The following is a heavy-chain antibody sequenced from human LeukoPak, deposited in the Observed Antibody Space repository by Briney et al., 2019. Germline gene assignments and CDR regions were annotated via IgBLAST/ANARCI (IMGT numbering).Heavy chain of an antibody. V-gene: IGHV3-30*18. Sequence: GRSLRLSCAASGFNFRDYGMEWVRQAPGKGLEWVAIVSNDGNDKKYADIVAGRFTISRDNSKNTAFLQMNSLRPEDTALYYCAKDRPNYYESSGPLEGDALDIWGQGTMVIVSS. CDR2: VSNDGNDK. D-gene: IGHD3-22*01. CDR1: GFNFRDYG. J-gene: IGHJ3*02. CDR3: AKDRPNYYESSGPLEGDALDI.